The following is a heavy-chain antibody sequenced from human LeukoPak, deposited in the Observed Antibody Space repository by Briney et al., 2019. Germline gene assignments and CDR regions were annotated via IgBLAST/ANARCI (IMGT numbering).Heavy chain of an antibody. CDR3: AKGAWTATTYRNTGPWFHY. CDR2: ISGSGEST. Sequence: PGGSLTLSCAASGFTFSSSAMSWVRQAPGKGLEWVSGISGSGESTNYADSVKGRFTISRDNSKNTLFLQMNSLRAEDTAVYYCAKGAWTATTYRNTGPWFHYWGQGTLVTVSS. CDR1: GFTFSSSA. V-gene: IGHV3-23*01. D-gene: IGHD4-17*01. J-gene: IGHJ4*02.